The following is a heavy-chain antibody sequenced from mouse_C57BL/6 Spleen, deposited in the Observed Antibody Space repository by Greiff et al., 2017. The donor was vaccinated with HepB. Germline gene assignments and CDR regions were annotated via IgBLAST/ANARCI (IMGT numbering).Heavy chain of an antibody. V-gene: IGHV5-17*01. CDR2: ISSGSSTI. CDR3: ARGYSAY. D-gene: IGHD2-12*01. J-gene: IGHJ3*01. Sequence: VKLMESGGGLVKPGGSLKLSCAASGFTFSDYGMHWVRQAPEKGLEWVAYISSGSSTIYYADTVKGRFTISRDNAKNTLFLQMTSLRSEDTAMYYCARGYSAYWGQGTLVTVSA. CDR1: GFTFSDYG.